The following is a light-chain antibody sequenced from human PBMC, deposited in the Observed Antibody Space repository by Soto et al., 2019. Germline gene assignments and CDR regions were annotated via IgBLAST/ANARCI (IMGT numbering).Light chain of an antibody. V-gene: IGLV1-40*01. CDR3: QFYDSSLGGWV. Sequence: QSVLTQPPSVSGAPGQRVTISCTGSSSNIGAGYDVHWYQQLPGTAPKLLIYGNSNRPSGVPDRFSGSKSGTSASLAITGLQAEDEADYYCQFYDSSLGGWVFGGGTKLPVL. CDR1: SSNIGAGYD. CDR2: GNS. J-gene: IGLJ3*02.